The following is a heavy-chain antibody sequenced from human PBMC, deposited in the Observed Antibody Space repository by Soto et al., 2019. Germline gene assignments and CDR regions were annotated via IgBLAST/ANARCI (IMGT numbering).Heavy chain of an antibody. CDR2: ISYDGSNK. D-gene: IGHD3-22*01. CDR1: GFTFSSYA. CDR3: ARDSVADSSGYYFDY. V-gene: IGHV3-30-3*01. Sequence: QVQLVESGGGVVQPGRSLRLSCAASGFTFSSYAMHWVRQAPGKGLEWVAVISYDGSNKYYADSVKGRFTISRDNSKNTLYLQMNSLRAGDTAVYYCARDSVADSSGYYFDYWGQGTLVTVSS. J-gene: IGHJ4*02.